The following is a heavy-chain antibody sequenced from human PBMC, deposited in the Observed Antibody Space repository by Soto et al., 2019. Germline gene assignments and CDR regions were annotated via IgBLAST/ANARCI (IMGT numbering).Heavy chain of an antibody. Sequence: ESLKISCKASGYTFTGYYMHWVRQAPGQGLEWMGWINPNSGGTNYAQKFQGWVTMTRDTSISTAYMELSSLRSDDTAVYYCAVVGGYNYGNDVFDVWGQGTVVTVSS. CDR3: AVVGGYNYGNDVFDV. V-gene: IGHV1-2*04. CDR2: INPNSGGT. D-gene: IGHD5-18*01. J-gene: IGHJ3*01. CDR1: GYTFTGYY.